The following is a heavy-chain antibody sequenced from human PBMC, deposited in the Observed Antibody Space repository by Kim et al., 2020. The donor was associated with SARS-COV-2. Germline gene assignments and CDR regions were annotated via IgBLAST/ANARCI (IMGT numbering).Heavy chain of an antibody. CDR2: IKQDGNQK. J-gene: IGHJ3*02. Sequence: GGSLRLSCAASGFTFSSYWMTWVRQAPGKGLEWVANIKQDGNQKYYVDSVNGRFTISIDNAKNSLYLQMHSLRPKDTAVYYCSRDADRYSSEKVAFDIWG. CDR3: SRDADRYSSEKVAFDI. CDR1: GFTFSSYW. D-gene: IGHD6-19*01. V-gene: IGHV3-7*01.